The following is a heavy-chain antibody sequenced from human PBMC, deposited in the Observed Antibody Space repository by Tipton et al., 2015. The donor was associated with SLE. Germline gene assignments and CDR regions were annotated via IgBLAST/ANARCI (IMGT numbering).Heavy chain of an antibody. D-gene: IGHD6-19*01. CDR1: GFTFSSYA. Sequence: SLRLSCAASGFTFSSYAMHWVRQAPGKGLEWVAVISYDGSNKYYADSVKGRFTISRDNSKNTLYLQMNSLRAEDTAVYYCARDPLIAVAGIGYDYWGQGTLVTVSS. V-gene: IGHV3-30*04. CDR2: ISYDGSNK. CDR3: ARDPLIAVAGIGYDY. J-gene: IGHJ4*02.